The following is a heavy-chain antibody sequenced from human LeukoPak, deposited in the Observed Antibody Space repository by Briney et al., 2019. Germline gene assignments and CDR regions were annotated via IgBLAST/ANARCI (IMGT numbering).Heavy chain of an antibody. CDR1: GASITSHH. D-gene: IGHD5-18*01. CDR3: ATIKRGSIFGYFDF. Sequence: SETLSLTCTVSGASITSHHWGWIRQTPGKGLEWIAYLYDTVGTKDNPSLKSRLTLSADTSKNQFSLRLSSVTAADTAVYYCATIKRGSIFGYFDFWGQGIKVTVSS. J-gene: IGHJ4*02. CDR2: LYDTVGT. V-gene: IGHV4-59*11.